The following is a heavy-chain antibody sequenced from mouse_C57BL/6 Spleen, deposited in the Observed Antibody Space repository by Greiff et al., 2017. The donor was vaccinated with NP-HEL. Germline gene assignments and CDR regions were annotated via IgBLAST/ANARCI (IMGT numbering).Heavy chain of an antibody. V-gene: IGHV1-81*01. CDR2: IYPRSGNT. J-gene: IGHJ3*01. D-gene: IGHD2-1*01. Sequence: VKLQQSGAELARPGASVKLSCKASGYTFTSYGISWVKQRTGQGLEWIGEIYPRSGNTYYNEKFKGKATLTADKSSSTAYMELRSLTSEDSAVYFCARSNGNLAWFAYWGQGTLVTVSA. CDR3: ARSNGNLAWFAY. CDR1: GYTFTSYG.